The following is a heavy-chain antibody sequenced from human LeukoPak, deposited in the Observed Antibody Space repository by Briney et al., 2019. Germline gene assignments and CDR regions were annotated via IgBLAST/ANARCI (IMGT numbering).Heavy chain of an antibody. V-gene: IGHV3-23*01. CDR3: ARDAVTIFGVITF. Sequence: GGSLRLSCAASGFTFSSYAMSWVRQAPGKGLEWVSTISGGGGSTFYADSVKGRFTISRDNSKNTLYLQMNSLRAEDTAVYYCARDAVTIFGVITFWGQGTLVTVSS. D-gene: IGHD3-3*01. CDR2: ISGGGGST. CDR1: GFTFSSYA. J-gene: IGHJ4*02.